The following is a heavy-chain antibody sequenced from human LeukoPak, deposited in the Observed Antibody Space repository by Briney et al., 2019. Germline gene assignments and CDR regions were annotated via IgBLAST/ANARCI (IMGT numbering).Heavy chain of an antibody. CDR1: GGSISSYY. J-gene: IGHJ2*01. CDR2: IYYSGST. Sequence: SETLSLTCTVSGGSISSYYWSWIRQPPGKGLEWIGYIYYSGSTNYNPSLKSRVTISVDTSKNQFSLKLSSVTAADTAVYYCARSLLLIRQRRDGYNHFWYFDLWGRGTLATVSS. D-gene: IGHD5-24*01. CDR3: ARSLLLIRQRRDGYNHFWYFDL. V-gene: IGHV4-59*08.